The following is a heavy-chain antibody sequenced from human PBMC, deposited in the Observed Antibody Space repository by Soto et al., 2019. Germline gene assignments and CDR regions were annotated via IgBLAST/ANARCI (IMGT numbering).Heavy chain of an antibody. Sequence: GGSLRLSCAASGFTFSSYAMHWVRQAPGKGLEWVAVISYDGSNKYYADSVKGRFTISRDNSKNTLYLQMNSLRAEDTAVYYCARDLNSSGLYGYYYYCMDVWGQGTTVTVSS. CDR2: ISYDGSNK. CDR1: GFTFSSYA. V-gene: IGHV3-30-3*01. CDR3: ARDLNSSGLYGYYYYCMDV. J-gene: IGHJ6*02. D-gene: IGHD6-19*01.